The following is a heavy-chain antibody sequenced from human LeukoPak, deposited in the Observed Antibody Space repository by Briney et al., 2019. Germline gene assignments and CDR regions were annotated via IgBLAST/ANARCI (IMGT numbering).Heavy chain of an antibody. V-gene: IGHV4-59*08. J-gene: IGHJ4*02. D-gene: IGHD2-21*01. CDR1: GGSISSYY. CDR3: ARQLPGSSLYYFDY. CDR2: IYYSGST. Sequence: SETLSLTCTVSGGSISSYYWSWIRQPPGKGLEWIGYIYYSGSTNYNPSLKSRVTISVDTSKNQFSLKLSSVTAADTAVYYCARQLPGSSLYYFDYWGQGTLVTVSS.